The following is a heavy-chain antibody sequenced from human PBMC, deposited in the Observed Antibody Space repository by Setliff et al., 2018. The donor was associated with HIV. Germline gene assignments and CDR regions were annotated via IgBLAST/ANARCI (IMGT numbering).Heavy chain of an antibody. V-gene: IGHV4-4*09. CDR3: ARLIHPGLLYLDY. CDR2: IYTSGTT. D-gene: IGHD2-8*02. CDR1: GVSISGHY. Sequence: PSETLSLTCSVSGVSISGHYWTWVRQPPGKGLEWIGYIYTSGTTEYNPSLESRVTISLDTAKDQVSLKLRSVTAADTALYYCARLIHPGLLYLDYWGLGMLVTVSS. J-gene: IGHJ4*02.